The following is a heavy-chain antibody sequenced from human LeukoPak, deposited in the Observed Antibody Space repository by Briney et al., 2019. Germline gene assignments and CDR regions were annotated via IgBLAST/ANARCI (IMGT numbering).Heavy chain of an antibody. CDR2: IGSRTTYI. Sequence: GGSLRLSCAASGFTFSSYSMNWVRQAPGKGLEWVSSIGSRTTYIYYADSVKGRFTISRYHAKNSLYLQINSLRAEDTAVYFCAGGDNFPGDYWGQGPRVAVSS. V-gene: IGHV3-21*01. J-gene: IGHJ4*02. D-gene: IGHD3-16*01. CDR3: AGGDNFPGDY. CDR1: GFTFSSYS.